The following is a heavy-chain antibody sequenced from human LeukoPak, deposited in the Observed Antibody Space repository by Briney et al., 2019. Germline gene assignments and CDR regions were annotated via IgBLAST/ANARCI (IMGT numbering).Heavy chain of an antibody. CDR2: IYYSGST. D-gene: IGHD6-19*01. Sequence: SETLSLTCTVSGGSISSYYWSWIRQPPGKGLEWIGYIYYSGSTNYNPSLKSRVTISVDTSKNQFSLKLSSVTAADTAVYYCARRNKWLVFDYWGQGTLVSVSS. J-gene: IGHJ4*02. V-gene: IGHV4-59*08. CDR1: GGSISSYY. CDR3: ARRNKWLVFDY.